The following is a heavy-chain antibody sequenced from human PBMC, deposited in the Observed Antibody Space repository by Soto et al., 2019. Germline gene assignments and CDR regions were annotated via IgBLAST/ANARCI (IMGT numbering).Heavy chain of an antibody. CDR1: GYSISSGYY. CDR3: ARARIVVAGTIVDY. Sequence: SETLSLTCAVSGYSISSGYYCGWIRQPPGKGLEWIGSIYHSGNTYYNPSLKSRVTISVDTSKNHFSLKLCSVTAADTAVYYCARARIVVAGTIVDYWGQGTLVTVSS. CDR2: IYHSGNT. J-gene: IGHJ4*02. V-gene: IGHV4-38-2*01. D-gene: IGHD6-19*01.